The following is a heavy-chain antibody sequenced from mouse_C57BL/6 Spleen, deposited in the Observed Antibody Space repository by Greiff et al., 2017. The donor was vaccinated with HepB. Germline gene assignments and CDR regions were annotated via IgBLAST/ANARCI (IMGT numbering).Heavy chain of an antibody. J-gene: IGHJ2*01. CDR3: ARSTVVAKRENFFDY. D-gene: IGHD1-1*01. V-gene: IGHV7-3*01. CDR1: GFTFTDYY. Sequence: EVQGVESGGGLVQPGGSLSLSCAASGFTFTDYYMSWVRQPPGKALEWLGFIRNKANGYTTEYSASVKGRFTISRDNSQSILYLQMNALRAEDSATYYFARSTVVAKRENFFDYWGQGTTLTVSS. CDR2: IRNKANGYTT.